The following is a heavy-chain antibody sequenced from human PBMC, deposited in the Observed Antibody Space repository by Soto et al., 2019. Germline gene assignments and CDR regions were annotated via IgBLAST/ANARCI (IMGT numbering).Heavy chain of an antibody. J-gene: IGHJ5*02. Sequence: TSETLSLTCAVYGGSFSGYYWSRIRQPPGKGLEWIGEINHSGSTNYNPSLKSRVTISVDTSKNQFSLKLSSVTAADTAVYYCARGLRPEYYDFWSGYNWFDPWGQGTLVTVSS. D-gene: IGHD3-3*01. CDR3: ARGLRPEYYDFWSGYNWFDP. CDR2: INHSGST. V-gene: IGHV4-34*01. CDR1: GGSFSGYY.